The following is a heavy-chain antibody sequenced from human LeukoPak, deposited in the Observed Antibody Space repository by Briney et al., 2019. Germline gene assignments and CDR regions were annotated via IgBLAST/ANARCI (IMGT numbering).Heavy chain of an antibody. V-gene: IGHV4-34*01. CDR1: GGSFSGYY. Sequence: PSETLSLTCAVYGGSFSGYYWSWIRQPPGKGLEWIGEINHSGSTNYNPSLKSRVTISVDTSKNQFSLKLSSVTAADTAVYYCARGRVNDIVVVVAVTTYDYWGQGTLVTVSS. CDR3: ARGRVNDIVVVVAVTTYDY. D-gene: IGHD2-15*01. J-gene: IGHJ4*02. CDR2: INHSGST.